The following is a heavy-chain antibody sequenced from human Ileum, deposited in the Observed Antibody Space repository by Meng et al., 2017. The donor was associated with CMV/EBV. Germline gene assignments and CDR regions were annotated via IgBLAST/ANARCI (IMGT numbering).Heavy chain of an antibody. Sequence: VTLKESRAVLCKPSQTPSLTGTVSGGSINSGYYSWSWFRQSAGKGLEWIGRINTSGSTNYNPSLKSRVTISLDTSKNQFSLKLNSVTAADTAVYYCAREMRKSVDSWGQGTLVTVSS. CDR3: AREMRKSVDS. CDR1: GGSINSGYYS. J-gene: IGHJ5*01. V-gene: IGHV4-61*02. CDR2: INTSGST.